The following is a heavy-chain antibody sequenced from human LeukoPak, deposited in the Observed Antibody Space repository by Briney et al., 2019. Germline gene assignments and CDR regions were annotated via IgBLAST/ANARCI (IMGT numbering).Heavy chain of an antibody. D-gene: IGHD5-18*01. CDR3: ARGGYSYGFFRRQRLDY. CDR2: INPSGGST. V-gene: IGHV1-46*01. J-gene: IGHJ4*02. Sequence: ASVKVSRKASGYTFTSYYMHWVRQAPGQGLEWMGIINPSGGSTSYAQKFQGRVTMTRDTSTSTVYMELSSLRSEDTAVYYCARGGYSYGFFRRQRLDYWGQGTLVTVSS. CDR1: GYTFTSYY.